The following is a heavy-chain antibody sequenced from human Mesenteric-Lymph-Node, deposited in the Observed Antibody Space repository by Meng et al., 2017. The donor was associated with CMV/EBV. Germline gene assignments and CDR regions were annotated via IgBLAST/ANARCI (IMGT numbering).Heavy chain of an antibody. CDR2: IYYSGST. J-gene: IGHJ6*02. CDR1: GGSISSYY. V-gene: IGHV4-59*01. D-gene: IGHD5-18*01. Sequence: GSLRLSCTVSGGSISSYYWSWIRQPPGKGLEWIGYIYYSGSTNYNPSLKSRVTISVDTSKNQFSLKLSSVTAADTAVYYCARDLVSIQLWLGRYYYGMDVWGQGTTVTVSS. CDR3: ARDLVSIQLWLGRYYYGMDV.